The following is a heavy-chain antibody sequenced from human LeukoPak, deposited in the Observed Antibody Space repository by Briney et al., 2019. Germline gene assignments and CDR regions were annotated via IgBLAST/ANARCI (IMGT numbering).Heavy chain of an antibody. D-gene: IGHD1-26*01. CDR2: IYPGDSDT. CDR3: ARHQTPYSGSYDAFDI. J-gene: IGHJ3*02. V-gene: IGHV5-51*01. CDR1: GYSFTSYW. Sequence: GESLQISCKGSGYSFTSYWIGWVRQLPGKGLEWMGIIYPGDSDTRYSPSFQGQVTISADKSISTAYLQWSSLKASDTAMYYCARHQTPYSGSYDAFDIWGQGTMVTVSS.